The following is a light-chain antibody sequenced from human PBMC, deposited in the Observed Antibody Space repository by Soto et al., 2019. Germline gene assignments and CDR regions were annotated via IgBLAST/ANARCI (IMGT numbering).Light chain of an antibody. CDR3: LLYYGYPLGL. V-gene: IGLV7-43*01. CDR1: TGEVTSAYF. J-gene: IGLJ2*01. CDR2: STT. Sequence: QAVVTQESSLTVSPGETVTLTCASSTGEVTSAYFPRWFQQRPGQAPRPLIYSTTNRHSGTPARFSGSLLGGKAALTLSDVQPEDEAVYYCLLYYGYPLGLFGGGTKVTVL.